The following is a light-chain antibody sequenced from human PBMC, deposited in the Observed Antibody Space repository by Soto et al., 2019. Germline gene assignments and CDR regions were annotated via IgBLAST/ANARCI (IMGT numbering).Light chain of an antibody. CDR1: SSDVGGYNY. Sequence: QSALTQPASVSGSPGQSITISCTGTSSDVGGYNYVSWYQQHPGKAPKLMIYEVSNRPSGVSNRFSGSKSGNTASLTISGLRAGDGADYYCSSYTSSSPFVFGGGTKLPVL. CDR3: SSYTSSSPFV. V-gene: IGLV2-14*01. J-gene: IGLJ3*02. CDR2: EVS.